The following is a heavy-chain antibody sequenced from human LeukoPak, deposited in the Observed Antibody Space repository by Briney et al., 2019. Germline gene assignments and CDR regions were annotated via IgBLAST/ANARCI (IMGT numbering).Heavy chain of an antibody. J-gene: IGHJ4*02. CDR2: MNPNSGNT. D-gene: IGHD3-16*01. Sequence: ASVKCSCKASGHTFTSYDINWVRHATGQGLEWSGWMNPNSGNTGYAQKFQGRVTMTRNTSISTAYMDLSSLRSERPAVYYCTRVLDITATPASAYGGEATLVTVSS. CDR1: GHTFTSYD. V-gene: IGHV1-8*01. CDR3: TRVLDITATPASAY.